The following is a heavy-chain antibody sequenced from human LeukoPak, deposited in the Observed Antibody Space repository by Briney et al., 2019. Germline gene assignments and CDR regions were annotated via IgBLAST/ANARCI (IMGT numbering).Heavy chain of an antibody. V-gene: IGHV4-34*01. CDR1: CASFSGYY. D-gene: IGHD3-10*01. Sequence: KPSETLSLTCAVYCASFSGYYWSWIRQPPGKGLEWIGEINLSGSTNYNPSLKSRVTMSVDTSKNQFSLKLSSVTAADTAVYYCARLYYYGSGSYNWGQGTLVTVSS. CDR3: ARLYYYGSGSYN. J-gene: IGHJ4*02. CDR2: INLSGST.